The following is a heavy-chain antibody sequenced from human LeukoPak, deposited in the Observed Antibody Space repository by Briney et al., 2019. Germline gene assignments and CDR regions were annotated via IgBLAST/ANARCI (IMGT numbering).Heavy chain of an antibody. J-gene: IGHJ4*02. CDR1: GGSVSSSFYY. CDR3: ANAASYSVDY. CDR2: MYFSGST. D-gene: IGHD1-26*01. Sequence: SETLSLTCTVSGGSVSSSFYYWGWLRQPPGKGLEWIGSMYFSGSTHYNPSLKSRATISVDTSKNQFSLKLTSVTAADTAVYYCANAASYSVDYWGQGTLVTVSS. V-gene: IGHV4-39*01.